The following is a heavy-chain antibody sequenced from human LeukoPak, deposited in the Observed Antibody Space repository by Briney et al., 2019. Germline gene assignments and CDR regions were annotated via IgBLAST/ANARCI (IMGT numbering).Heavy chain of an antibody. D-gene: IGHD6-19*01. CDR2: IYYSGST. V-gene: IGHV4-39*01. J-gene: IGHJ2*01. CDR1: GGSISSSSYY. CDR3: ARHRGSSGWPWYFDL. Sequence: TPSETLSLTCTVSGGSISSSSYYWGWIRQPPGKGLEWIGSIYYSGSTYYNPSLKSRVTISVDTSKNQFSLKLSSVTAADTAVYYCARHRGSSGWPWYFDLWGRGTLVTVSS.